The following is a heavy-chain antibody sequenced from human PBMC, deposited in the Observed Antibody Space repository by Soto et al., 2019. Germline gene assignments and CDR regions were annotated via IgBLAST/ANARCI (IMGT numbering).Heavy chain of an antibody. Sequence: QVQLVQSGAEVKKPGASVKVSCKASGGTFSNYAFTWVRQAPGPGLERVGGIIPIVGPATYAQNFQGRVTITADIFASTIYMELSSLRSEDTAVYYCAWAFESGGFYYGMDIWGQGTTVTVSS. J-gene: IGHJ6*02. D-gene: IGHD3-10*01. CDR3: AWAFESGGFYYGMDI. CDR2: IIPIVGPA. V-gene: IGHV1-69*14. CDR1: GGTFSNYA.